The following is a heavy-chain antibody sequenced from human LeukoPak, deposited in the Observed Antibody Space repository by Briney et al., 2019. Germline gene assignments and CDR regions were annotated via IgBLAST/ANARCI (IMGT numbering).Heavy chain of an antibody. CDR3: ARGGGDIVVVPAAIGGPKYYFDY. V-gene: IGHV4-34*01. CDR1: GGSFSGYY. Sequence: SETLSLTCAVYGGSFSGYYWSWIRQPPGKGLEWIGEINHSGSTNYNPSLKSRVTISVDTSKNQFSLKLSSVTAADTAVYYCARGGGDIVVVPAAIGGPKYYFDYWGQGTLVTVSS. J-gene: IGHJ4*02. CDR2: INHSGST. D-gene: IGHD2-2*01.